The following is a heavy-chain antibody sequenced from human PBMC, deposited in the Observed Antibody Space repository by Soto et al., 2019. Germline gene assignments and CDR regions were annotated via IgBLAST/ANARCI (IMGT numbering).Heavy chain of an antibody. CDR1: GGSVTDNY. J-gene: IGHJ5*02. Sequence: SETLSLTCSVSGGSVTDNYWGWVRQTPGKGLEWIGYIYYTGITYYNPSLKRRVTMSLDTSKNRLSLKLDSMTAADTAVYYCARALDYDFWGGRNWFDPWGQGTQVTVSS. CDR2: IYYTGIT. D-gene: IGHD3-3*01. CDR3: ARALDYDFWGGRNWFDP. V-gene: IGHV4-59*02.